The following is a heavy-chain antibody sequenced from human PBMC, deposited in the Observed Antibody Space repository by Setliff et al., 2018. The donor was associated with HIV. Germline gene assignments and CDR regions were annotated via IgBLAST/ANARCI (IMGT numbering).Heavy chain of an antibody. J-gene: IGHJ4*02. CDR3: ARMASSGWYPFDY. CDR2: IFSNDEK. CDR1: GSSLSNARMG. D-gene: IGHD6-19*01. V-gene: IGHV2-26*01. Sequence: GPTLVNPTETLTLTCTVSGSSLSNARMGVSWIRQPPGKALEWLAHIFSNDEKSYSTSLKSRLTISKDTSKNQVVLTMTNMDPVDTATYYCARMASSGWYPFDYWGQGTLVTVSS.